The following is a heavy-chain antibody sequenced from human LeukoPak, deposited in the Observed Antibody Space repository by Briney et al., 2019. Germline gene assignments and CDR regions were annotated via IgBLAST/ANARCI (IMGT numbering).Heavy chain of an antibody. V-gene: IGHV3-23*01. J-gene: IGHJ6*03. D-gene: IGHD1-26*01. CDR1: GFTFTSSD. CDR3: AKDLALWVGARYYYYYYYMDV. Sequence: PGGSLRLSCAASGFTFTSSDMSWVRQAPGKGLEWVSSISGGSTHYAESVKGRFTISRDNSKNTLYLQMNSLRAEDTAVYYCAKDLALWVGARYYYYYYYMDVWGKGTTVTVSS. CDR2: ISGGST.